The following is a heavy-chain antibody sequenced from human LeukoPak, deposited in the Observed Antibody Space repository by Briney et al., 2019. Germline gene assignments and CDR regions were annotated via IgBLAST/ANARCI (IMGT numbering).Heavy chain of an antibody. D-gene: IGHD5-12*01. J-gene: IGHJ4*02. CDR3: ASPAEYSGYDPRFAY. CDR2: IYYSGST. V-gene: IGHV4-39*01. Sequence: SETLSLTCTVSGVSISSSSYYWGWIRQPPGKGREWIGSIYYSGSTYYNPSLKSRVPISVDPSKTQFSLKLSSVPAADTAVCYCASPAEYSGYDPRFAYWGQGTLVTVSS. CDR1: GVSISSSSYY.